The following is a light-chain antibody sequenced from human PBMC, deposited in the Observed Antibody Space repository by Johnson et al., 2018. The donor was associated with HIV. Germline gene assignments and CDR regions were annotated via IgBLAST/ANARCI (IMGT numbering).Light chain of an antibody. CDR1: SSNIGNNY. CDR2: DNN. V-gene: IGLV1-51*01. CDR3: GTWDSSLSAYV. J-gene: IGLJ1*01. Sequence: QSVLTQPPSASGTPGQRVTISCSGSSSNIGNNYVSWYQQLPGTAPKLLIYDNNKRPSEIPDRFSGSKSGTSATLGITGLQTGDEADYYCGTWDSSLSAYVFGTGTKVTVL.